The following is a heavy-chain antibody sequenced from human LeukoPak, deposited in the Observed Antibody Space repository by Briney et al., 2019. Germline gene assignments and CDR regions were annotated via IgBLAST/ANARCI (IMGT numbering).Heavy chain of an antibody. V-gene: IGHV1-2*02. Sequence: ASVKVSCKASGYTFTVYFMHWVRQAPGQGLEWMGWINPNSGGTNYAQKFQGRVTMTRDTSISTAYMELSRLRSDDTAIYYCAKDQNTGYANNWFDPWGQGTLVTVSS. CDR3: AKDQNTGYANNWFDP. CDR1: GYTFTVYF. D-gene: IGHD5-12*01. J-gene: IGHJ5*02. CDR2: INPNSGGT.